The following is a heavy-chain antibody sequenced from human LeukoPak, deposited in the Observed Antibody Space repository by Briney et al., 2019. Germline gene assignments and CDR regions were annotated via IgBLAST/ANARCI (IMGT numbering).Heavy chain of an antibody. Sequence: GGSLRLSCVASGFTVSSNYMSWVRQAPGKGLEWVSVIYSAGNTYYADSVKGRFTISRHNSENTLYLHMNSMRVEDTAVYFCARGGTPGYSSGRIDYWGQGTLVTVSS. CDR1: GFTVSSNY. V-gene: IGHV3-53*04. D-gene: IGHD6-19*01. CDR2: IYSAGNT. J-gene: IGHJ4*02. CDR3: ARGGTPGYSSGRIDY.